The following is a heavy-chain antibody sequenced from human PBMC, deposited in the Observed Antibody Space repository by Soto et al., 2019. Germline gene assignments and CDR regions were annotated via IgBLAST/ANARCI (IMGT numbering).Heavy chain of an antibody. CDR3: ARTIYYYDSSGYYYVAFDI. J-gene: IGHJ3*02. CDR2: IYHSGST. D-gene: IGHD3-22*01. V-gene: IGHV4-4*02. CDR1: GGSISSSNW. Sequence: SETLSLTCAVSGGSISSSNWWSWVRQPPGKGLEWIGEIYHSGSTNYNPSLKSRVTISVDKSKNQFSLKLSSVTAADTAVYYCARTIYYYDSSGYYYVAFDIWGQGTMVTVSS.